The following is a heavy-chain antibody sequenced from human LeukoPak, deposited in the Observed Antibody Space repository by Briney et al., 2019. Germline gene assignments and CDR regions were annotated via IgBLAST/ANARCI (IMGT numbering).Heavy chain of an antibody. CDR1: GFTFSGYR. V-gene: IGHV3-23*01. D-gene: IGHD2-21*01. Sequence: GGSLRLSSAVSGFTFSGYRMSTVPQASGKGLEWVSAISGSGGGTYSADSVKGRFTISRDNSKNTLYLQMNSLRAEDTAVYYPGSQGIVVGTNYFDYWGQGTLVTVSS. CDR3: GSQGIVVGTNYFDY. CDR2: ISGSGGGT. J-gene: IGHJ4*02.